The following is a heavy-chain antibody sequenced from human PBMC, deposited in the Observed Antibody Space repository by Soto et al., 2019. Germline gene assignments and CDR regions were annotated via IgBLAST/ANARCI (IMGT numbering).Heavy chain of an antibody. Sequence: SVKVSCKDSGGTSRYYVISWVRQAPGQGLEWMGGIIPIFGTANYAQKFQGRVTITADESTSTAYMELSSLRSEDTAVYYCARSLDAMVRGVIPSFDYWGQGTLVTVSS. J-gene: IGHJ4*02. CDR3: ARSLDAMVRGVIPSFDY. V-gene: IGHV1-69*13. D-gene: IGHD3-10*01. CDR2: IIPIFGTA. CDR1: GGTSRYYV.